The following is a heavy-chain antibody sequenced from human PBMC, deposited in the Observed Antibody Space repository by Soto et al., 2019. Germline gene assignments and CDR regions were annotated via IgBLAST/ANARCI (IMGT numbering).Heavy chain of an antibody. D-gene: IGHD3-22*01. CDR3: AAADSSGYYGG. J-gene: IGHJ4*02. Sequence: SVKVSCKSSGFIFTSFRVQWGRQARGQRLECIGWITVGTGNTNYAQKFQERVTITRDMSTSTAYMELRSLRSEDTAVYYCAAADSSGYYGGWGQGTQVTASS. CDR2: ITVGTGNT. CDR1: GFIFTSFR. V-gene: IGHV1-58*01.